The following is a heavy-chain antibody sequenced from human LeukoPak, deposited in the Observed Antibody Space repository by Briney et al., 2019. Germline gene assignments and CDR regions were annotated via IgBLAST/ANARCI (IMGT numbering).Heavy chain of an antibody. CDR2: IYYSGST. CDR3: ASSAMVRDYYYYGMGV. CDR1: GVSISSGGYY. D-gene: IGHD5-18*01. V-gene: IGHV4-31*03. J-gene: IGHJ6*02. Sequence: SQTLSLTCTVSGVSISSGGYYWSCIRQHPGKGLEWIGHIYYSGSTYYNPSLKSRVTISVDTSKNQFSLKLSSVTAADTAVYYCASSAMVRDYYYYGMGVWGQGTTVTVSS.